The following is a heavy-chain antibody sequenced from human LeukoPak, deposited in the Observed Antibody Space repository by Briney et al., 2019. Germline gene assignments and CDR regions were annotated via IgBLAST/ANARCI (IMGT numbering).Heavy chain of an antibody. D-gene: IGHD3-9*01. Sequence: GASVKVSCKASGYTFTSYDINWVRQATGQGLEWMGWMNPNSGNTGYAQKFQGRVTITRDTSASTAYMELSSLRSEDTAVYYCARDIPGNVLTGYWGYWGQGTLVTVSS. V-gene: IGHV1-8*01. CDR1: GYTFTSYD. CDR2: MNPNSGNT. CDR3: ARDIPGNVLTGYWGY. J-gene: IGHJ4*02.